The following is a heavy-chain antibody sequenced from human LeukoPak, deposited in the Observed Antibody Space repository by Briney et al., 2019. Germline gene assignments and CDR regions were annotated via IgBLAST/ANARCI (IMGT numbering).Heavy chain of an antibody. Sequence: SVKVSCKASGGTFSSYAISWVRQAPGQGLEWMGRIIPIFGTANYAQKFQGRVTITTDESTSTAYMELSSLRSQDTAVYYCAEGSSARNWFDPWGQGTLVTVSS. CDR3: AEGSSARNWFDP. CDR2: IIPIFGTA. J-gene: IGHJ5*02. CDR1: GGTFSSYA. D-gene: IGHD6-6*01. V-gene: IGHV1-69*05.